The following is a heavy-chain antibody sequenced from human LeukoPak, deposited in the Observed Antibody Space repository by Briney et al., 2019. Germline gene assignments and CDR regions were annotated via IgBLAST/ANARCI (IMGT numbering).Heavy chain of an antibody. CDR2: ISAYNGNT. V-gene: IGHV1-18*01. J-gene: IGHJ6*02. Sequence: RASVKVSCKASGYTFTSYGISWVRQAPGQGLEWMGWISAYNGNTNYAQKLQGRVTMTTDTSTSTAYMELRSLRSDDTAVYYCARGQTPVSGSWYAALNYYYYYGMDVWGQGTTVTVSS. CDR1: GYTFTSYG. CDR3: ARGQTPVSGSWYAALNYYYYYGMDV. D-gene: IGHD2-2*01.